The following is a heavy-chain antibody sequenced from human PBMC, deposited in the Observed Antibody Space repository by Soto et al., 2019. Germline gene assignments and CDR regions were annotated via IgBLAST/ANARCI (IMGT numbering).Heavy chain of an antibody. Sequence: GGSLRLSCAASGFSFKSYAMSWVRQAPGTGLMWVSTISGTGGTSFYADSVKGRFTISRDNSKNMVYLQMDSLRVDDTALYYCASDPHSAVTTGGWFESWGQGTLVSVCS. V-gene: IGHV3-23*01. CDR1: GFSFKSYA. CDR2: ISGTGGTS. J-gene: IGHJ5*01. CDR3: ASDPHSAVTTGGWFES. D-gene: IGHD4-17*01.